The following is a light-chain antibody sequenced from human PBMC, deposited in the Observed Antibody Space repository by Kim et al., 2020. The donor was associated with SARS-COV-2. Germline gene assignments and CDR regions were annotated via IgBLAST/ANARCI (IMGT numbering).Light chain of an antibody. J-gene: IGLJ7*01. CDR1: SSNIGAYYD. V-gene: IGLV1-40*01. Sequence: QRVPISCTGSSSNIGAYYDVHWYQQLPGRAPKLLIYDNINRPSGVPDRISGSKSGTSASLVITGLQAEDEAVYYCQSYDRSLSGSVFGGGTQLTVL. CDR3: QSYDRSLSGSV. CDR2: DNI.